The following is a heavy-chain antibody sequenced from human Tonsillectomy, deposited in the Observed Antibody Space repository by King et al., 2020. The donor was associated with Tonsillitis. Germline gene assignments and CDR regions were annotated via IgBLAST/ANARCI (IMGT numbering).Heavy chain of an antibody. CDR3: ARHPTVARWCDP. V-gene: IGHV5-10-1*01. Sequence: QLVQSGTEVKKPGESLRISCKTSGDNFAAYWISWVRQLPGKGLEWMGRIDPRDSETNYSPSFEGLVTISADMSIDTAYLHWGSLKASDTAIYYCARHPTVARWCDPGGQGTLVIVSS. CDR1: GDNFAAYW. CDR2: IDPRDSET. J-gene: IGHJ5*02. D-gene: IGHD5-12*01.